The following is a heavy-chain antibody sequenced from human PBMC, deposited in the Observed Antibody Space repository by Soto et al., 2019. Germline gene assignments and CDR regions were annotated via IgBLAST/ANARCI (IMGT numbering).Heavy chain of an antibody. V-gene: IGHV3-30*18. Sequence: PGGSLRLSCAASGFTFSSYGMHWVRQAPGKGLEWVAVISYDGSNKYYADSVKGRFTISRDNSKNTLYLQMNSLRAEDTAVYYCAKDRRRDGYNFFGGSFDYWGQGTLVTVSS. D-gene: IGHD3-3*01. J-gene: IGHJ4*02. CDR2: ISYDGSNK. CDR1: GFTFSSYG. CDR3: AKDRRRDGYNFFGGSFDY.